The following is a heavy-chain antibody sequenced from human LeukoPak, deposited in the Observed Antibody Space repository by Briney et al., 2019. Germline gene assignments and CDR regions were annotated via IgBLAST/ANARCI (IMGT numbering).Heavy chain of an antibody. V-gene: IGHV3-74*01. J-gene: IGHJ5*02. Sequence: GGSLTLSCAXXGXXXXXXXXXXXXXGXXXGLXWXSXIXSXGSXTTYXDXVKGRFTISRDNAKNTLYLQMNXLRAEDTAVYYCARSDWLDPWGQGTLVTVSS. CDR3: ARSDWLDP. CDR1: GXXXXXXX. CDR2: IXSXGSXT.